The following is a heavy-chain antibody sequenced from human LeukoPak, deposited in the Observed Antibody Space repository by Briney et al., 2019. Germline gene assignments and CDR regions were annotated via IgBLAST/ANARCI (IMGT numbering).Heavy chain of an antibody. Sequence: VKVSCKASGYTFTGYYMHWVRQAPGQGLEWMGWINPNSGGTNYAQKFQGRVAMTRDTSISTAYMELSRLRSDDTAVYYCARAYSSSLSTFDYWGQGTLVTVSS. J-gene: IGHJ4*02. CDR2: INPNSGGT. V-gene: IGHV1-2*02. D-gene: IGHD6-13*01. CDR3: ARAYSSSLSTFDY. CDR1: GYTFTGYY.